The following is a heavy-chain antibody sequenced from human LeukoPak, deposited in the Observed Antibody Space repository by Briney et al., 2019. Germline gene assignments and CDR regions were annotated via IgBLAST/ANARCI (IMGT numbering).Heavy chain of an antibody. CDR2: ISYDGSNK. J-gene: IGHJ4*02. CDR1: GFTFSSYA. D-gene: IGHD3-22*01. CDR3: ARDHHDSSGYYPDY. Sequence: SGGSLRLSCAASGFTFSSYAMPWVRLAPGKGLEWVAVISYDGSNKYYADSVKGRFTISRDNSKNTLYLQMNSLRAEDTAVYYCARDHHDSSGYYPDYWGQGTLVTVSS. V-gene: IGHV3-30-3*01.